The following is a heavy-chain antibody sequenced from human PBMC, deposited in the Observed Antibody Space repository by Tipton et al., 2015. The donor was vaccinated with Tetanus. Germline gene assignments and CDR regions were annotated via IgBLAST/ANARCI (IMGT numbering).Heavy chain of an antibody. CDR3: ARDRGLTTSGGIGLDV. CDR1: GGSINNYY. CDR2: IYYSGST. Sequence: TLSLTCTVSGGSINNYYWSWIRQPPGKGLEWIGYIYYSGSTNYNPSLKSRVTISVDTSKNQFSLKLTSVTAADTAVYYCARDRGLTTSGGIGLDVWGQGTTVTVSS. V-gene: IGHV4-59*01. J-gene: IGHJ6*02. D-gene: IGHD4-17*01.